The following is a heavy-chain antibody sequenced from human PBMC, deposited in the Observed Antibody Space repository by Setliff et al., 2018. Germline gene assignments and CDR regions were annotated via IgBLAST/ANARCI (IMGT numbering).Heavy chain of an antibody. Sequence: SVKVSCKASGGTFSSYAISWVRQAPGQGLEWMGGIIPIFGTANYAQKFQGRVTITADESTSTAYMELSSLRSEDTAVYYCARDAGSSFPMDVWGQGTTVTVSS. V-gene: IGHV1-69*13. D-gene: IGHD6-13*01. CDR3: ARDAGSSFPMDV. J-gene: IGHJ6*02. CDR2: IIPIFGTA. CDR1: GGTFSSYA.